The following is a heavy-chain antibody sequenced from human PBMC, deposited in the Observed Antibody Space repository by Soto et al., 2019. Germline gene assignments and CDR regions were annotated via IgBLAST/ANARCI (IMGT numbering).Heavy chain of an antibody. Sequence: QVHLVQSGADMKRPGASVRVSCKASGDTFTSYAMHWMRQAPGQRLEWMGWINTGNGNTKYSQRFQGRVTITRDTSASTAYMELSSLRAEDTAVYYCARGSGSHFPFFDYWGQGTLVTVSS. CDR1: GDTFTSYA. CDR3: ARGSGSHFPFFDY. CDR2: INTGNGNT. J-gene: IGHJ4*02. D-gene: IGHD1-26*01. V-gene: IGHV1-3*04.